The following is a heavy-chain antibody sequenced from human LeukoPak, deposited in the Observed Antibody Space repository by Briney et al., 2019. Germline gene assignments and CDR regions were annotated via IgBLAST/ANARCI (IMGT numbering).Heavy chain of an antibody. J-gene: IGHJ4*02. CDR2: IYTGGIT. CDR1: GLTLSSNH. CDR3: ARDHAPAGGGLDY. Sequence: GESLRLSCAASGLTLSSNHMAWVRQAPGKGLEWVSVIYTGGITYYVDSVQGRFIISRDTSRNTLYLQMNSLRVEDTALYYCARDHAPAGGGLDYWGQGTHGTVSS. D-gene: IGHD6-13*01. V-gene: IGHV3-53*01.